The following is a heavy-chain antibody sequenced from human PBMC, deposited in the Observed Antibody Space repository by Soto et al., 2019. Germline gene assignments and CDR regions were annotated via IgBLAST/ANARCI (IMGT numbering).Heavy chain of an antibody. CDR2: ISSSTGYT. CDR1: GFTFSDYY. D-gene: IGHD3-10*01. V-gene: IGHV3-11*05. Sequence: QVQLVESGGGLVKPGGSLRLSCAASGFTFSDYYMSWVRQAPGKRLEWISYISSSTGYTNYADSVKGRFTISRDNAKNSLYLQMNSLRGDDTAVYYCARDGSGSYYYGMDVWGQGTTVTVSS. J-gene: IGHJ6*02. CDR3: ARDGSGSYYYGMDV.